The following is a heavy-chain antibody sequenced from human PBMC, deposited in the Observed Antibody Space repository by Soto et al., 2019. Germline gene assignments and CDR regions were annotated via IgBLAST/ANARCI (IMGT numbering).Heavy chain of an antibody. V-gene: IGHV1-3*01. Sequence: QVQLVQSEAEVEKPGASVKVSCKASGYTFTNYAVHWVRQAHGQRLEWMGWINAGNGNTRFSQNLQGRVTITRDTSARTGYMELSSLRSEDTAVYYCARGHLAVVPVASWFFYMDVWGKGTKVPVSS. CDR1: GYTFTNYA. CDR2: INAGNGNT. J-gene: IGHJ6*03. D-gene: IGHD2-2*01. CDR3: ARGHLAVVPVASWFFYMDV.